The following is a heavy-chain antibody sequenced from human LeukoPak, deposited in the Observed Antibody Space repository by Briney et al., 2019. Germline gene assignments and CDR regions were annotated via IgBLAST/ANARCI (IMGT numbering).Heavy chain of an antibody. CDR1: GFAFSASA. J-gene: IGHJ5*02. D-gene: IGHD3-9*01. CDR2: IRNKAKSYAT. Sequence: PGGSLKLSCAASGFAFSASAIHWVRQASGKGLEWVGRIRNKAKSYATTYAASLEGRFAISRDDSKNTAYLQMNSLQIEDTAVYYCSRPCYDISTGSGWFDPWGQGTLVTVSS. V-gene: IGHV3-73*01. CDR3: SRPCYDISTGSGWFDP.